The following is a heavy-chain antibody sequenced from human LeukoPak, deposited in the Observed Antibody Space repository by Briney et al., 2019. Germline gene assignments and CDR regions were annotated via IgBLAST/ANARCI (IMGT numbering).Heavy chain of an antibody. V-gene: IGHV3-23*01. D-gene: IGHD3-22*01. J-gene: IGHJ5*02. CDR1: GFIFSNYA. CDR2: ISGSGDDT. CDR3: AKDRRSSGPYNWFDP. Sequence: PGGSLRLSCAASGFIFSNYAMNWVRQAPGKGLEWVSAISGSGDDTYYADSVKGLFTISRDNSKNTLYLQMNRLRAEDTAIYYCAKDRRSSGPYNWFDPWGQGTLVTASS.